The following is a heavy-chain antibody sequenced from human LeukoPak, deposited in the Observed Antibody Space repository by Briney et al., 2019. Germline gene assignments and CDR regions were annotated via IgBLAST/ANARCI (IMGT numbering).Heavy chain of an antibody. CDR1: GFTFSSYG. D-gene: IGHD6-13*01. J-gene: IGHJ4*02. CDR2: IWYDGSNK. V-gene: IGHV3-33*06. Sequence: GRSLRLSCAASGFTFSSYGMHWVRQAPGKGLESVAVIWYDGSNKYYADSVKGRFTISRDNSKNTLYLQMNSLRAEDTAVYYCAKDRGSSSWYYFDYWGQGTLVTVSS. CDR3: AKDRGSSSWYYFDY.